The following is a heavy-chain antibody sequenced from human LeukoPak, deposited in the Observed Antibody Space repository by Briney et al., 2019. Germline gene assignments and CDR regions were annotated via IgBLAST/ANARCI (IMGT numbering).Heavy chain of an antibody. CDR1: GYSFTSYW. CDR2: IYPGDSDT. CDR3: ARCSEYYAFWSGYLNY. D-gene: IGHD3-3*01. V-gene: IGHV5-51*01. J-gene: IGHJ4*02. Sequence: GESLKISCKGSGYSFTSYWIGWVRQMPGKGLEWMGIIYPGDSDTRYSPSFQGQGTISADKSISTAYLQWSSLKASDTAMYYCARCSEYYAFWSGYLNYWGQGTLVTVSS.